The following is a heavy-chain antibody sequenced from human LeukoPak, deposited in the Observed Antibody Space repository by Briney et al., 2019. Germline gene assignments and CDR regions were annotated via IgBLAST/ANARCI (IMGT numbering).Heavy chain of an antibody. V-gene: IGHV4-61*02. D-gene: IGHD3-10*01. CDR2: IHNSGST. Sequence: SETLSLTCTVSGASISTGSSYWSWIRQPAGEGLEWIGRIHNSGSTNYNPSLNSRVTISVDTSKNQVSLKLTSVTAADTAVYYCARLKLLWFGELLSGPIFDYWGQGTLVTVSS. J-gene: IGHJ4*02. CDR3: ARLKLLWFGELLSGPIFDY. CDR1: GASISTGSSY.